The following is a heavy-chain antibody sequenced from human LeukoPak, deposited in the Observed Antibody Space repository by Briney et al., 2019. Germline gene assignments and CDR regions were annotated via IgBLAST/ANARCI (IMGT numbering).Heavy chain of an antibody. D-gene: IGHD2-2*01. J-gene: IGHJ4*02. V-gene: IGHV3-7*01. CDR2: IKQDGSEK. CDR3: ARDLYCSSTSCYSETLFDY. Sequence: GGSLRLSCAASGFTFSSYWTSWVRQAPGKGLEWVANIKQDGSEKYYVDSVKGRFTISRDNAKNSLYLQMNSLRAEDTAVYYCARDLYCSSTSCYSETLFDYWGQGTLVTVSS. CDR1: GFTFSSYW.